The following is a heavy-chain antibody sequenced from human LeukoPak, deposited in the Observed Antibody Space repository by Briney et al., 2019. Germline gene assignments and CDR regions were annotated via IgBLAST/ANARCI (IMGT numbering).Heavy chain of an antibody. J-gene: IGHJ4*02. CDR2: INPNGKIT. Sequence: GGSLRLSCAASGFIFGNYWMHWVRQVPGKGLVWVARINPNGKITTYTDSVKGRFTISRDNSKNTVYLQMNRLRGEDTAVYYCAKSGIAAAGQRGYFDYWGQGTQVTVSS. CDR3: AKSGIAAAGQRGYFDY. D-gene: IGHD6-13*01. V-gene: IGHV3-74*01. CDR1: GFIFGNYW.